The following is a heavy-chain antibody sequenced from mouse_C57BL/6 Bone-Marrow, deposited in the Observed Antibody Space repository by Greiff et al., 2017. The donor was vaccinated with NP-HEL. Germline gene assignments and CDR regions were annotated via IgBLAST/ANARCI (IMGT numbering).Heavy chain of an antibody. D-gene: IGHD2-3*01. V-gene: IGHV1-59*01. CDR2: IDPSDSYT. J-gene: IGHJ4*01. CDR3: ARGWLLFAMDY. Sequence: QVQLQQPGAELVRPGTSVKLSCKASGYTFTSYWMHWVKQRPGQGLEWIGVIDPSDSYTNYNQKFKGKATLTVDTYSSTSYMQLISLTSEDSAVYYCARGWLLFAMDYWGQGTSVTVSS. CDR1: GYTFTSYW.